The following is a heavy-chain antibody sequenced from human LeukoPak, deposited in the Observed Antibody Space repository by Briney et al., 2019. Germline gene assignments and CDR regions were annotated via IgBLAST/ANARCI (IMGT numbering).Heavy chain of an antibody. J-gene: IGHJ4*02. V-gene: IGHV3-64D*06. CDR1: GFTFSTYV. CDR3: VRGTGY. CDR2: ISSNGDNT. Sequence: GSLRLSCSVSGFTFSTYVMHWGRQGPGKGLEYVSAISSNGDNTYYADSVKGRFTISRDNSKNTLYLQMSSLRADDTAVYYCVRGTGYWGQGTLVTVSS.